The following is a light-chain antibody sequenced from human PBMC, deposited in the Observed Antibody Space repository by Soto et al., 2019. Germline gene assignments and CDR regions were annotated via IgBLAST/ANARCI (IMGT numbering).Light chain of an antibody. CDR2: DVT. CDR3: CSYAGSYTFV. Sequence: QSALTQPRSVSGSPGQSVTISCIGTSSDVGGYNYVSWYQQHPGKAPKLMISDVTKRPSGVPDRFSGSKSGDTASLTISGLPAEDEADYYCCSYAGSYTFVFGSGTKLTVL. V-gene: IGLV2-11*01. J-gene: IGLJ1*01. CDR1: SSDVGGYNY.